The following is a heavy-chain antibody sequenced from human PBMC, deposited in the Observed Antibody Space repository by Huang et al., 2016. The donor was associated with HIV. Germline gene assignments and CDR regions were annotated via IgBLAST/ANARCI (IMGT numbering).Heavy chain of an antibody. CDR3: SPTGDDYFYYYMDV. Sequence: VESGGDAVQSGRSLRLSCRGSGFIFNDFAINWFRQSPREGWEWVGFVRSIAFGGASKSAPSVKDRFSVSRDEAKNVAFLQMENLQVDDTAVYYCSPTGDDYFYYYMDVWGNGTTVIVS. CDR1: GFIFNDFA. D-gene: IGHD4-17*01. CDR2: VRSIAFGGAS. J-gene: IGHJ6*03. V-gene: IGHV3-49*03.